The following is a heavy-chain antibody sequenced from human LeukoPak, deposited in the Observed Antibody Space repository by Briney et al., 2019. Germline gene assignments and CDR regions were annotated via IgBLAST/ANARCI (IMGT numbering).Heavy chain of an antibody. V-gene: IGHV4-4*07. J-gene: IGHJ4*02. CDR1: GGSISGYY. CDR2: VYTSRTT. D-gene: IGHD6-19*01. CDR3: ARSTGWSSDLFDY. Sequence: SETLSLTCTVSGGSISGYYWNWIRQPAGKGLEWIGRVYTSRTTNYSPSLKSRITMSVDTSKNQFSLRLISVTAADTAVYYCARSTGWSSDLFDYWGQGALVTVSS.